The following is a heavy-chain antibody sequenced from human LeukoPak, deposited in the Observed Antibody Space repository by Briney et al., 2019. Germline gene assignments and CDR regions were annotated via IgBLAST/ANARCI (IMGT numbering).Heavy chain of an antibody. CDR3: AAYDSSGYSLGADDAFDI. Sequence: PSETLSLTCSVSGDSISDSYWSWVRQPPGKGLEWIGYVHYSGATNYNPSLKSRVTISVDTSKNQFSLKLSSVTAADTAVYYCAAYDSSGYSLGADDAFDIWGQGTMVTVSS. J-gene: IGHJ3*02. V-gene: IGHV4-59*01. D-gene: IGHD3-22*01. CDR1: GDSISDSY. CDR2: VHYSGAT.